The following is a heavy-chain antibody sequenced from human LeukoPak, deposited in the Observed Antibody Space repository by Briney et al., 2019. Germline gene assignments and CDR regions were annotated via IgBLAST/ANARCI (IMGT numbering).Heavy chain of an antibody. CDR1: GGSISSYY. J-gene: IGHJ4*02. V-gene: IGHV4-59*12. Sequence: SETLSLTCTVSGGSISSYYWNWIRQPPGKGLEWIGYIYYSGRTSYNPSLKSRVTMSVDTSKNQFSLKLSSVTAADTAVYYCAREARCSSTSCYLGYWGQGTLVTVSS. CDR3: AREARCSSTSCYLGY. D-gene: IGHD2-2*01. CDR2: IYYSGRT.